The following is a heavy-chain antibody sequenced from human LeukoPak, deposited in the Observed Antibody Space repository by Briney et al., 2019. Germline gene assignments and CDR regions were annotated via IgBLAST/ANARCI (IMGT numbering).Heavy chain of an antibody. CDR1: GGTFSSYA. J-gene: IGHJ4*02. D-gene: IGHD6-6*01. V-gene: IGHV1-69*13. Sequence: ASVKVSCKASGGTFSSYAISWVRQAPGQGLEWMGGIIPIFGTANYAQKFQGRVTITADESTSTAYMELSSLRSEDTAVYYCARGTPARPQDLGYWGQGTLVTVSS. CDR3: ARGTPARPQDLGY. CDR2: IIPIFGTA.